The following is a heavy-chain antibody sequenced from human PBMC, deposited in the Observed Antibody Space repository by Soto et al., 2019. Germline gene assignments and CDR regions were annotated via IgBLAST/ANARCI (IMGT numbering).Heavy chain of an antibody. CDR1: GGSISSSSYY. J-gene: IGHJ5*01. D-gene: IGHD2-15*01. CDR3: ARTGFCSGDACYPNWFDS. V-gene: IGHV4-39*01. CDR2: IYYSGST. Sequence: SETLSLTCTVSGGSISSSSYYWGWIRQPPGKGLEWIGSIYYSGSTYYNPSLKSRVTISVDTSKNQFSLKLSSVTAADTAVYYCARTGFCSGDACYPNWFDSWGQGTLVTVSS.